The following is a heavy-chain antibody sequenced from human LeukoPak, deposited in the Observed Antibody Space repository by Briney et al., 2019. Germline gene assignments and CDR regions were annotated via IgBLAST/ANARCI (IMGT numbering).Heavy chain of an antibody. V-gene: IGHV4-38-2*02. CDR2: IYHSGRT. CDR3: ARVRRFYYDSSTKGAFDI. Sequence: SETLSLTCTVSGYSISSGYYWGWIRQPPGKGLEWIGSIYHSGRTYYNPSLKSRVTISVDTSKKQFSLKLSSVTAADTAVYYCARVRRFYYDSSTKGAFDIWGQGTMVTVSS. D-gene: IGHD3-22*01. J-gene: IGHJ3*02. CDR1: GYSISSGYY.